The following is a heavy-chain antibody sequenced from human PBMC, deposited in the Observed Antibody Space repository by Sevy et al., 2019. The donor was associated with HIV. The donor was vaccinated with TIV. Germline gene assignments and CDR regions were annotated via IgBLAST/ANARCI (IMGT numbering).Heavy chain of an antibody. V-gene: IGHV3-66*01. CDR2: IYSGGST. Sequence: GGYLRLSCAASEFSVTDNYMSWVRQAPGKGLEWVSTIYSGGSTFYANSMKGRFTISRDNSKNTLYLHMNSLRAEDTAVYYCARDRYYDASGYYYYYYGLDVWGQGTTVTISS. J-gene: IGHJ6*02. CDR1: EFSVTDNY. D-gene: IGHD3-22*01. CDR3: ARDRYYDASGYYYYYYGLDV.